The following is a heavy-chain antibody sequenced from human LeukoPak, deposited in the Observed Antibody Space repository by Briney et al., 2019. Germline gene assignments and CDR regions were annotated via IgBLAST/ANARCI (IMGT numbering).Heavy chain of an antibody. CDR3: AKGDLGYASWFDP. D-gene: IGHD1-1*01. Sequence: GGSLRLSCAASGFTFNNYAMHWVRQAPGKGLEWVAVISDEGNSRYYADSVKGRFTISRDNSKNTLYLLMNSLRAEDTAVYYCAKGDLGYASWFDPWGQGTLATVSS. CDR2: ISDEGNSR. CDR1: GFTFNNYA. V-gene: IGHV3-30*18. J-gene: IGHJ5*02.